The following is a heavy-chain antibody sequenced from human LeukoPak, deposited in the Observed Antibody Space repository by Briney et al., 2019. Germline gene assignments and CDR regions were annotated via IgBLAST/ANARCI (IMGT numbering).Heavy chain of an antibody. CDR3: ARVVGFTRRSWFDP. J-gene: IGHJ5*02. V-gene: IGHV3-21*01. Sequence: GGSLRLSCAASGFTFSSYSMNWVRQAPGKGLEWVSSISSSSSYIYYADSVKGRFTISRDNAKNSLYLQMNSLRAEDTAVYYCARVVGFTRRSWFDPWAREPWSPSPQ. CDR1: GFTFSSYS. D-gene: IGHD3-10*01. CDR2: ISSSSSYI.